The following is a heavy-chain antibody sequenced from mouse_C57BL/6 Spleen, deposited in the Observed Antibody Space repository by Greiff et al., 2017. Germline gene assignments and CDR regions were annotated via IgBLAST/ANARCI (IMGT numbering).Heavy chain of an antibody. Sequence: QVQLQQSGAELVKPGASVKLSCKASGYTFTEYTIHWVKQRSGQGLEWIGWFYPGSGSIKYNEKFKDKATLTADKSSSAVYMELSRLTAEDSEVYFCARHEGANGYDAWFAYWGQGTLVTVSA. J-gene: IGHJ3*01. D-gene: IGHD2-2*01. CDR1: GYTFTEYT. CDR2: FYPGSGSI. CDR3: ARHEGANGYDAWFAY. V-gene: IGHV1-62-2*01.